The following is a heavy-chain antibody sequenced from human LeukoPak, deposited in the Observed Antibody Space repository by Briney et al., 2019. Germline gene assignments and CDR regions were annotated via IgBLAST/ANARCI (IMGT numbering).Heavy chain of an antibody. Sequence: PGGSLRLSCAASGFTFSNYAMSWVRQAPGKGLEWVSAISGSGDSTFYTDSVKGRFTISRDNSKNTLYLQMKSLRAEDTAVYYCAKDSVVAAGLVNYFDSWGQGTLVTVSS. CDR2: ISGSGDST. CDR3: AKDSVVAAGLVNYFDS. J-gene: IGHJ4*02. V-gene: IGHV3-23*01. D-gene: IGHD6-25*01. CDR1: GFTFSNYA.